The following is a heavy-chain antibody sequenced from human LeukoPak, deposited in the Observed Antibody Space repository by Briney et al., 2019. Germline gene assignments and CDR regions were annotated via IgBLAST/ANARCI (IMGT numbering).Heavy chain of an antibody. D-gene: IGHD3-16*01. CDR3: ATQWGSCRWGTDCDY. J-gene: IGHJ4*02. Sequence: ASVKVSCKASGYTFTGYYMHWVRQAPGQGLEWMGWINPNSGDTKYAQKFQGRVTMTRDTSISTAYMELSRLRYDETAVYYCATQWGSCRWGTDCDYGGQGPLVSVSS. CDR2: INPNSGDT. CDR1: GYTFTGYY. V-gene: IGHV1-2*02.